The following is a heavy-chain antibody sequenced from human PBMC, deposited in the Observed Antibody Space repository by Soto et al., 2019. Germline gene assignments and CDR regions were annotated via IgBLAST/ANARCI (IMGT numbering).Heavy chain of an antibody. V-gene: IGHV1-3*01. CDR3: TKTRDYGDYLTGAFYYYALDV. CDR2: INAGNGNT. Sequence: RASVKVSCKASGYTFTTYAIHWVRQAPGQRPEWMGWINAGNGNTKYSQKFQGRVAITRDTTASTAYMDLISLRSEDTAVYYCTKTRDYGDYLTGAFYYYALDVWGQGTTVTVSS. J-gene: IGHJ6*02. CDR1: GYTFTTYA. D-gene: IGHD4-17*01.